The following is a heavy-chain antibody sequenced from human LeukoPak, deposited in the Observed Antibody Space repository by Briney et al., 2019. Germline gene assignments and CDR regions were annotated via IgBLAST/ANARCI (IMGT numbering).Heavy chain of an antibody. D-gene: IGHD5-18*01. Sequence: PGGSLRLSCAASGFTFSSYWMSWVRQAPGKGLEWVANIKQDGSEKYYVDSVKGRFTISRDNAKNSLYLQMNSLRAEDTAVYYCARSTWIQLWLRVDYYYYYMDVWGKGTTVTVSS. J-gene: IGHJ6*03. CDR2: IKQDGSEK. CDR1: GFTFSSYW. V-gene: IGHV3-7*01. CDR3: ARSTWIQLWLRVDYYYYYMDV.